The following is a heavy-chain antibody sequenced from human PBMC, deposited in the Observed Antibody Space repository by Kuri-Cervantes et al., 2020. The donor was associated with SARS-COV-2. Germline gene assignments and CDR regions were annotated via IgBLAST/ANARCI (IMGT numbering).Heavy chain of an antibody. Sequence: GGSLRLSCAASGFTFSSYWMHWVRQAPGKGLEWVAFVQHTGRNDYYGDSVKGRFTISRDNSKNTLYLQMNSLRAEDTAVYYCARERLLWFGEPSGGLDVWGQGTSVTVSS. J-gene: IGHJ6*02. CDR3: ARERLLWFGEPSGGLDV. D-gene: IGHD3-10*01. CDR1: GFTFSSYW. V-gene: IGHV3-30*02. CDR2: VQHTGRND.